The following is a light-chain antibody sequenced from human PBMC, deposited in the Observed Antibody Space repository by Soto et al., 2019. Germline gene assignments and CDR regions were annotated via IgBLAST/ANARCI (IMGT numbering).Light chain of an antibody. CDR3: QQYYSYPLIT. CDR1: QGISSY. Sequence: AIRMTQSPSSLSASTGDRVTITCRASQGISSYLAWYQQKPGKAPKLLIYAASTLQSGAPSRFSGSGPGTDFPLTISCLQSEDFATYYCQQYYSYPLITFGQGTRLEI. J-gene: IGKJ5*01. CDR2: AAS. V-gene: IGKV1-8*01.